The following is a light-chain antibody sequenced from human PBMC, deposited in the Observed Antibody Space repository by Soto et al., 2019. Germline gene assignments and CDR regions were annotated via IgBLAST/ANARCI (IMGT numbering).Light chain of an antibody. CDR3: PQQNVFPRA. Sequence: DIQMTQSPSSLSASVGDRVTITCRASQAIRNDLAWYQQIPGRAPKRLIYGSSSLQSGVPSRFRGREFGKKFPPPIRPPQPWDFATFFRPQQNVFPRAFGQGNK. CDR1: QAIRND. CDR2: GSS. J-gene: IGKJ2*01. V-gene: IGKV1-17*01.